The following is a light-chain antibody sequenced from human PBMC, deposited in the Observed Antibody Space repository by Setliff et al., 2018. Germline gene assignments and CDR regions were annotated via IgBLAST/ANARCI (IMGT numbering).Light chain of an antibody. CDR1: GRDVGSYDL. CDR2: AVS. Sequence: QSALTQPASVSGSPGQSITISCSGTGRDVGSYDLVSWYQQHPGKAPKLIIYAVSDRPSGVSHRFSGSKSGNTAYLTISGLRTEDEADYYCNAYSADTTYVFGRGT. V-gene: IGLV2-14*03. CDR3: NAYSADTTYV. J-gene: IGLJ1*01.